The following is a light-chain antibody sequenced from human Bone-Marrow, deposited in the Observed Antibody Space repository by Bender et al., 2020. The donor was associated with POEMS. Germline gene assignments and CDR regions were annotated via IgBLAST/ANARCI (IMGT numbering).Light chain of an antibody. Sequence: QSALNQPASVSGSPGQSITISCTGTSSDVGAYIYVSWYQQHPGKAPKLIIFGVYDRPSGVSSRFSGSKSGNTASLTISGLQTEDEADYYCGSYTTSSTLVFGGGTKLTVL. CDR1: SSDVGAYIY. J-gene: IGLJ3*02. CDR3: GSYTTSSTLV. V-gene: IGLV2-14*03. CDR2: GVY.